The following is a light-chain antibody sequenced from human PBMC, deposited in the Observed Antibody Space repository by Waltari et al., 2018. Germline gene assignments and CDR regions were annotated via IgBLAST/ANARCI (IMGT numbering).Light chain of an antibody. J-gene: IGKJ2*01. Sequence: EIVMTQSPATLSVSPGERATLSCRASQSVSSSLAWYQQKPGRAPRLLIYGASTRATGIPARFSGSGSGTEVTLTINSLQSEDSAVYYCQQYKNWPPMYTFGQGTKLEIK. CDR3: QQYKNWPPMYT. CDR2: GAS. V-gene: IGKV3-15*01. CDR1: QSVSSS.